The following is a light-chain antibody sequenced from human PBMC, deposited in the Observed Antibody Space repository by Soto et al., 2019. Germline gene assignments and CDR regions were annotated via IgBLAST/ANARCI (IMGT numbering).Light chain of an antibody. CDR2: WAS. V-gene: IGKV4-1*01. Sequence: DIVMTQSPDSLSVSLGERATINCKSSRSVLYSSNNKNYLAWYQQRPGQPPKQLIYWASTRESGVPDRISGSGSGTDFTLTISSLQAEDVAVYYCQQYYSTPLTFGGGTKV. J-gene: IGKJ4*01. CDR3: QQYYSTPLT. CDR1: RSVLYSSNNKNY.